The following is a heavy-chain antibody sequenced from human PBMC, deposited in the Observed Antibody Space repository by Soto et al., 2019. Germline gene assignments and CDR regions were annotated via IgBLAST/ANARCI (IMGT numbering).Heavy chain of an antibody. V-gene: IGHV3-48*03. CDR2: ISISGNTI. CDR3: ARDFPDAVTTNSA. Sequence: EVQLVESGGGLVKPGGSLRLSCAASGFTLSHYDMSWVRQAPGKGLEWVSYISISGNTIYYADSVKGRFTISRDNAKNSLYLQMNSLRAEDTAVYYCARDFPDAVTTNSAWGHGTLVTVSS. D-gene: IGHD4-17*01. CDR1: GFTLSHYD. J-gene: IGHJ5*01.